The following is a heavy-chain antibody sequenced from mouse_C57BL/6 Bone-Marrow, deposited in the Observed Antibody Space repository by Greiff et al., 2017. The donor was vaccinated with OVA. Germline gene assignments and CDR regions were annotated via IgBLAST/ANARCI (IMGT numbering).Heavy chain of an antibody. Sequence: DVKLQESGAELVRPGASVKLSCTASGFNIKDYYMHWVKQRPEQGLEWIGRIDPEDGDTEYAPKFQGKATMTADTSSNTAYLQLSSLTSEDTAVYYCTTRYYGSRTYFDYWGQGTTLTVSS. CDR1: GFNIKDYY. D-gene: IGHD1-1*01. CDR3: TTRYYGSRTYFDY. J-gene: IGHJ2*01. CDR2: IDPEDGDT. V-gene: IGHV14-1*01.